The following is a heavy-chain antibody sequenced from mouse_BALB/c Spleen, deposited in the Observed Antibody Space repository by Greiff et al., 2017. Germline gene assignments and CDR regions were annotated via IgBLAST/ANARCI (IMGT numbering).Heavy chain of an antibody. Sequence: QVQLQQPGAELVKPGASVKLSCKASGYTFTSYWMHWVKQRPGQGLEWIGEINPSNGRTNYNEKFKSKATLTVDKSSSTAYMQLSSLTSEDSAVYYCARSVYDYGAWFAYWGQGTLVTVSA. J-gene: IGHJ3*01. CDR3: ARSVYDYGAWFAY. CDR1: GYTFTSYW. CDR2: INPSNGRT. D-gene: IGHD2-4*01. V-gene: IGHV1S81*02.